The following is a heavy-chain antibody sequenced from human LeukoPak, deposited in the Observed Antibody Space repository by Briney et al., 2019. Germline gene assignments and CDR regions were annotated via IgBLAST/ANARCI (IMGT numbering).Heavy chain of an antibody. Sequence: ASVKVPCKVSGYTLTELSMHWVRQAPGKGLEWMGGFDPEDGETIYAQKFQGRVTMTEDTSTDTAYMELSSLKSEETAVYYCATPPPKLKHYGDYYWYFDLWGRGTLVTVSS. D-gene: IGHD4-17*01. V-gene: IGHV1-24*01. CDR3: ATPPPKLKHYGDYYWYFDL. CDR2: FDPEDGET. CDR1: GYTLTELS. J-gene: IGHJ2*01.